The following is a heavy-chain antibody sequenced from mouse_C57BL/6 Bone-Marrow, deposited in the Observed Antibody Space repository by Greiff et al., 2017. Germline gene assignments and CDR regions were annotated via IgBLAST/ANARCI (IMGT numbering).Heavy chain of an antibody. CDR2: FYPGSGSI. CDR3: ARHEEGLGTGTSWYFDV. V-gene: IGHV1-62-2*01. J-gene: IGHJ1*03. D-gene: IGHD4-1*01. CDR1: GYTFTEYT. Sequence: QVQLKQSGAELVKPGASVKLSCKASGYTFTEYTIHWVKQRSGQGLEWIGWFYPGSGSIKYNEKFKDKATLTADKSSSTAYMELSRLTSEDSAVYFCARHEEGLGTGTSWYFDVWGTGTTVTVSS.